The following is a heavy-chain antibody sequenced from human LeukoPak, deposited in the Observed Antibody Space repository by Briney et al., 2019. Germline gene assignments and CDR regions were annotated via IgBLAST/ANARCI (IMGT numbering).Heavy chain of an antibody. CDR1: GFSFSSDE. CDR3: ARGQYYYDSSGYPDDAFDI. CDR2: ISSSGSNI. J-gene: IGHJ3*02. Sequence: GGALRLSCAPSGFSFSSDEWNCGRQAPGKGLEWVSYISSSGSNIYYADSVKGRFIISRDNAKNSLYLQMNSLRAEDTAVYYCARGQYYYDSSGYPDDAFDIWGQGTMVTVSS. V-gene: IGHV3-48*03. D-gene: IGHD3-22*01.